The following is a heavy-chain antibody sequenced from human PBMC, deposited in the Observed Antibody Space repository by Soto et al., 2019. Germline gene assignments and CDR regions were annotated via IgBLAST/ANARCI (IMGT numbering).Heavy chain of an antibody. V-gene: IGHV4-31*01. CDR1: GGSISGGGYY. CDR3: ARGFFIQQLVYYYHGMDV. CDR2: IYYSRST. J-gene: IGHJ6*02. D-gene: IGHD6-13*01. Sequence: QVQLQESGPGLVKPSQTLSLTCTFSGGSISGGGYYWSWIRQLPGKGLEWIGYIYYSRSTKYNPPLKCQVTISVDTSKNQFSLKLCAVTATDTAVYYCARGFFIQQLVYYYHGMDVWGQGTTVTVSS.